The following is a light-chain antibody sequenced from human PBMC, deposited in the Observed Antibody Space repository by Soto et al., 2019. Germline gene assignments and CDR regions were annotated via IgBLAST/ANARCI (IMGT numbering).Light chain of an antibody. CDR2: KSS. V-gene: IGKV1-5*03. CDR1: QIIYSW. J-gene: IGKJ1*01. Sequence: DIQMTQSPSTLSASVGDSVTITCRASQIIYSWLPWYQQKPGNAPKLLIYKSSTVERGVPSRFSGSGSETEFTLTINSLQPDDFATYYCLQYFDYYRTFGQGTKVEIK. CDR3: LQYFDYYRT.